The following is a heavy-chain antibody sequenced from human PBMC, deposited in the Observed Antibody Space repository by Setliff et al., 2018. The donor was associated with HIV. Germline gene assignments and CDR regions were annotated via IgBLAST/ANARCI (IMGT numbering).Heavy chain of an antibody. J-gene: IGHJ4*02. CDR2: VFYTGFA. V-gene: IGHV4-59*08. CDR3: ARQMPIPGIAITPVDY. CDR1: GDSIRGYY. D-gene: IGHD5-12*01. Sequence: PSETLSLTCTVSGDSIRGYYWSWIRQPPGKGLEWMGYVFYTGFAAYNPSPKSRLTISVDTSKSQFSLTLTSVTAADTAVYYCARQMPIPGIAITPVDYWGQGALVTVS.